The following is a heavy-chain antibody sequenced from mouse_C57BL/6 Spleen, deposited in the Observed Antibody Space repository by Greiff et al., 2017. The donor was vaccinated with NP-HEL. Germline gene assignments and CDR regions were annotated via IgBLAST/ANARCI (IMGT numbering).Heavy chain of an antibody. CDR1: GFTFSSYT. CDR2: ISGGGGNT. D-gene: IGHD3-2*02. V-gene: IGHV5-9*01. Sequence: EVKLMESGGGLVKPGGSLKLSCAASGFTFSSYTMSWVRQTPEKRLEWVATISGGGGNTYYPDSVKGRFTISRDNAKNTLYLQMSSLRSEDTALYYCARKGYLGAMDYWGQGTSVTVSS. J-gene: IGHJ4*01. CDR3: ARKGYLGAMDY.